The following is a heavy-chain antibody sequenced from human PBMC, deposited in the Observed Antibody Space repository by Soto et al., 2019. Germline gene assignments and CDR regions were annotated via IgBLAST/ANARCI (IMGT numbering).Heavy chain of an antibody. D-gene: IGHD3-3*02. CDR3: ARLPSRHLVDY. CDR1: GGSIGSSSYY. Sequence: SDTLSLTCTVSGGSIGSSSYYWGWIRQPPGKGLEWIGSMFYGVSTYYNPSLKSRVTVSVDTSKNQFSLNLRSVTAADTAVYYCARLPSRHLVDYWGQGTLVTVSS. CDR2: MFYGVST. J-gene: IGHJ4*02. V-gene: IGHV4-39*01.